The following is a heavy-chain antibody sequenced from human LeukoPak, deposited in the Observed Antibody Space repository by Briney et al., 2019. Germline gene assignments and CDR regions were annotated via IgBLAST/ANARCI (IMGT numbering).Heavy chain of an antibody. V-gene: IGHV3-7*03. Sequence: PGGSLTLSCAASGFTFSSYWMSWFRQAPGKGLEWVANIKQDESEKYYVDSVKGRFTISRDNAKNSLYLQMDSLRAEDTAVYYCARVRGYSYGPYSYYYYGMDVWGKGTTVTVSS. J-gene: IGHJ6*04. CDR2: IKQDESEK. CDR3: ARVRGYSYGPYSYYYYGMDV. CDR1: GFTFSSYW. D-gene: IGHD5-18*01.